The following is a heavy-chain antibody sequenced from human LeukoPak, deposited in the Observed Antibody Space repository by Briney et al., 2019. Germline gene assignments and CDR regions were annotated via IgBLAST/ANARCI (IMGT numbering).Heavy chain of an antibody. CDR3: AKDPHYYGSGSQEFDP. D-gene: IGHD3-10*01. J-gene: IGHJ5*02. CDR1: GFTFSSFG. Sequence: GGSLRLSCAASGFTFSSFGMHWVLQAPGKGLEWVAFIRFDGSHKNYIDFVKGRFTIFRDNSKNTLYLQMNSLRVEDTAMYYCAKDPHYYGSGSQEFDPWGQGTLVTVSS. CDR2: IRFDGSHK. V-gene: IGHV3-30*02.